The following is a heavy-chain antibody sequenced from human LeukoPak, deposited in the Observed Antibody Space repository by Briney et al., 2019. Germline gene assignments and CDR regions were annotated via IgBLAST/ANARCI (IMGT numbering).Heavy chain of an antibody. J-gene: IGHJ3*02. D-gene: IGHD3-22*01. CDR3: ARGGRGSAAVVAPRSFDI. CDR2: ISWDGGST. Sequence: SGGSLRLSCAASGFTFDDYTMHWVRQAPGKGLEWVSLISWDGGSTYYADSVKGRFIISRDISKNTLYLQMNSLRAEDSALYYCARGGRGSAAVVAPRSFDIWGQGTMVTVSS. CDR1: GFTFDDYT. V-gene: IGHV3-43*01.